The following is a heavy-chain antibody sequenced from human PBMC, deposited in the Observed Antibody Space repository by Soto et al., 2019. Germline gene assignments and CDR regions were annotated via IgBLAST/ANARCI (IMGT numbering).Heavy chain of an antibody. CDR3: ARDSIYCSGGRCYRGFLTRAFDI. V-gene: IGHV4-59*01. J-gene: IGHJ3*02. D-gene: IGHD2-15*01. Sequence: RQPPGKGLEWIGYIYYSGSTNYDPSLTSRVTISVDTSKNQFSLKLSSVTAADTAVYYCARDSIYCSGGRCYRGFLTRAFDIWGQGTMVTVSS. CDR2: IYYSGST.